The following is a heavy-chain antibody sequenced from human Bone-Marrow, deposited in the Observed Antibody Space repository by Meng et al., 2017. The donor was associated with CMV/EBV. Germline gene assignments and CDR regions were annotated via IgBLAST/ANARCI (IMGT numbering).Heavy chain of an antibody. J-gene: IGHJ4*02. Sequence: GGSLRLSCAASGFTFSSYWMSWVRQAPGKGLEWVANIKQDGSEKYYVDSVKGRFTISRDNAKNSLYLQMNSLRAEDTAVYYCARDSAYDINADLDYWGQRTLVTVSS. CDR2: IKQDGSEK. D-gene: IGHD3-16*01. CDR1: GFTFSSYW. V-gene: IGHV3-7*01. CDR3: ARDSAYDINADLDY.